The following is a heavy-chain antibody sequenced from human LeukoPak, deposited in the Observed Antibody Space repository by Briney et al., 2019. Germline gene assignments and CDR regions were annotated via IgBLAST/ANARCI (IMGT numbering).Heavy chain of an antibody. Sequence: GASVKVSCKASGGTFSSYAISWVRQAPGQGLEWIGRIIPILGIANYAQKFQGRVTITADKSTSTAYMELSSLRSEDTAVYYCASERIGFDPWGQGTLVTVSS. CDR1: GGTFSSYA. J-gene: IGHJ5*02. D-gene: IGHD2-15*01. CDR2: IIPILGIA. V-gene: IGHV1-69*04. CDR3: ASERIGFDP.